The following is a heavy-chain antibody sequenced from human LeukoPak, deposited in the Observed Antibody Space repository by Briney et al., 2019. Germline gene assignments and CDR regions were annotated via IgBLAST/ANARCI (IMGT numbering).Heavy chain of an antibody. J-gene: IGHJ5*02. D-gene: IGHD2-15*01. V-gene: IGHV3-30*02. CDR3: AKDVVVVRATQDRIWFDL. CDR1: GFTFSGYG. CDR2: IRYDGSNK. Sequence: PGGPLRLPCAASGFTFSGYGMHWVPQAPGKGLEGVAFIRYDGSNKYYADSVKGRFTISRDNSKNTLYLQMNSLRAEDTAVYYCAKDVVVVRATQDRIWFDLWGQGPLVTVSS.